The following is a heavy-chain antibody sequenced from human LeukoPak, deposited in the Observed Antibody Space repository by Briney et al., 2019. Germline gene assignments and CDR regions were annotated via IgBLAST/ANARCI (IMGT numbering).Heavy chain of an antibody. D-gene: IGHD3-16*01. J-gene: IGHJ2*01. Sequence: PSETLSLTCTVSGGSISSYYWIWIRQPPGKGLEWIGYILLNGTSDYNASFKSRATISLDTSKNQLSLKVKSVTVADTAVYYCARLKLGAYFDLWGRGTLVTVSS. CDR1: GGSISSYY. V-gene: IGHV4-59*08. CDR3: ARLKLGAYFDL. CDR2: ILLNGTS.